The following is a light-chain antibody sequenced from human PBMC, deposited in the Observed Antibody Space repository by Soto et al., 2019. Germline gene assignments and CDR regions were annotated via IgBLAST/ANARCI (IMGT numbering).Light chain of an antibody. CDR3: QSFDSSLSAYV. V-gene: IGLV1-40*01. CDR1: SSNIGTGSD. J-gene: IGLJ1*01. CDR2: GNN. Sequence: PVRKQSPYGSGAPGESGTITCTGSSSNIGTGSDVRWYQHLPGAAPRLLLYGNNNRPSGVPDRFSGSKSGTSASLAITGFQAEDEADYYCQSFDSSLSAYVFGPGTKVTVL.